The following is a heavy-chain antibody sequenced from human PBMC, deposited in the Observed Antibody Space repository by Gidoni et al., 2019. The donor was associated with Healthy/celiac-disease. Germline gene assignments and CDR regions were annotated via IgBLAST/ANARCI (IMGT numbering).Heavy chain of an antibody. CDR3: AREDSGSYGGEFDY. Sequence: QVQLVQSGAEVKKPGSSVKVSCKASGGTFSSYAISWVRQAPGQGLEWMGGIIPIFGTANYAPTFQGRVTIPADKSTSTAYMELSSLRSADTAVYYCAREDSGSYGGEFDYWGQGTLVTVSS. CDR2: IIPIFGTA. J-gene: IGHJ4*02. D-gene: IGHD1-26*01. V-gene: IGHV1-69*06. CDR1: GGTFSSYA.